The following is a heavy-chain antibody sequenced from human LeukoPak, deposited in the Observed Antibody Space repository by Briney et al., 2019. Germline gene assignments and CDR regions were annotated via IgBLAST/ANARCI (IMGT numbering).Heavy chain of an antibody. J-gene: IGHJ4*02. CDR3: ARFYANEWELPH. D-gene: IGHD1-26*01. CDR2: ISYDGSNK. V-gene: IGHV3-30*04. Sequence: GGSLRLSCAASGFTFSSYAMHWVRQAPGKGLEWVALISYDGSNKYYADSVKGRFTISRDISKSTLYLQMNSLRAEDTAVYYCARFYANEWELPHWGQGTLVTVSS. CDR1: GFTFSSYA.